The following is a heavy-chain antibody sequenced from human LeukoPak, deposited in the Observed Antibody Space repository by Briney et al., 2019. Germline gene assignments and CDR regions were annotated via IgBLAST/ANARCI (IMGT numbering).Heavy chain of an antibody. CDR1: GFTFSNYA. CDR3: ARDLPTPSIGWGDY. V-gene: IGHV3-30-3*01. CDR2: ISYDGSNK. D-gene: IGHD3-16*01. Sequence: PGRSLRLSCAASGFTFSNYALHWVRQAPGKGLESLAVISYDGSNKYYADSVKGRFTISRDNSKNTIYLQVDSLRAEDTAVYYCARDLPTPSIGWGDYWGQGTLVTVPS. J-gene: IGHJ4*02.